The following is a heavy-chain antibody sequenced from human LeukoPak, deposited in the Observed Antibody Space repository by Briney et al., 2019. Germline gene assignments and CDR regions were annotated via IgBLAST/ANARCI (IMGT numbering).Heavy chain of an antibody. CDR1: GYTFRIYA. CDR3: ARGRPYSNPSGFDY. CDR2: ISAYNGNT. V-gene: IGHV1-18*01. D-gene: IGHD6-13*01. J-gene: IGHJ4*02. Sequence: ASVKVSCKASGYTFRIYAINWVRQAPGQGLEWMGWISAYNGNTNYAQKLQGRVTMTTDTSTSTAYMELRSLRSDDTAVYYCARGRPYSNPSGFDYWGQGTLVTVSS.